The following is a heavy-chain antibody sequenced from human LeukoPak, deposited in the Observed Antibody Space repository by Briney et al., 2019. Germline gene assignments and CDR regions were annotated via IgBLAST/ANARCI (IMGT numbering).Heavy chain of an antibody. J-gene: IGHJ4*02. V-gene: IGHV4-34*01. D-gene: IGHD3-9*01. CDR3: ARGRLRYFDWLSREGIYFDY. CDR1: GGSFSGYY. CDR2: IYYSGST. Sequence: SETLSLTCAVYGGSFSGYYWGWIRQPPGKGLEWIGSIYYSGSTYYNPSLKSRVTISVDTSKNQFSLKLSSVTAADTAVYYCARGRLRYFDWLSREGIYFDYWGQGTLVTVSS.